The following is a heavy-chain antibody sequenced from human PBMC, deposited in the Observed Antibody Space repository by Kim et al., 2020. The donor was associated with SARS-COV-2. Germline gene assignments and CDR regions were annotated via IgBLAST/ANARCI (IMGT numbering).Heavy chain of an antibody. V-gene: IGHV4-39*01. J-gene: IGHJ4*02. CDR2: IYYSGST. Sequence: SETLSLTCTVSGGSISSSSYYWGWIRQPPGKGLEWIGSIYYSGSTYYNPSLKSRVTISVDTSKNQFSLKLSSVTAADTAVYYCARGIYSRDPFDYWGQGTLVTVSS. D-gene: IGHD5-12*01. CDR1: GGSISSSSYY. CDR3: ARGIYSRDPFDY.